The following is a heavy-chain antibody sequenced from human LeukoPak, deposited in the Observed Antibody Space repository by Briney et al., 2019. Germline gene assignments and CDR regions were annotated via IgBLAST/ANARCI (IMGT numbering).Heavy chain of an antibody. CDR1: GGSISSRNW. V-gene: IGHV4-4*02. D-gene: IGHD3-22*01. Sequence: SETLSLTCAVSGGSISSRNWWSWVRQSPGKGLEWIGEIYHSGNTKYNPSLKSRVTISVDKSKNQFSLKLTSVTAADTALYYCAREYYYDSGGYYRGWGQGTLVTVSS. CDR3: AREYYYDSGGYYRG. J-gene: IGHJ4*02. CDR2: IYHSGNT.